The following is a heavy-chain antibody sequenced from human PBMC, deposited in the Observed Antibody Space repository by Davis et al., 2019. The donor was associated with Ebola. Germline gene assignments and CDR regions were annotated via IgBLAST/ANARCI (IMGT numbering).Heavy chain of an antibody. CDR1: GFTFSSYG. V-gene: IGHV3-33*01. Sequence: GGSLRLSCAASGFTFSSYGMHWVRQAPGKGLEWVAVIWYDGSNKYYADSVKGRFTISRDNSKNTLYLQMNSLRAEDTAVYYCATRKGDFWSGYPFRYWGQGTLVTVSS. CDR3: ATRKGDFWSGYPFRY. J-gene: IGHJ4*02. D-gene: IGHD3-3*01. CDR2: IWYDGSNK.